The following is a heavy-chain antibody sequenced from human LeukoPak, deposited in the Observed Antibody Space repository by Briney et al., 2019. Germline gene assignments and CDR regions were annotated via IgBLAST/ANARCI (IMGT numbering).Heavy chain of an antibody. Sequence: GGSLRLSCEASGFSFGSYWMTWVRQAPGKGLEWVANIKEDGSEKYYVDSVKGRFTISRDNAKDSLYLQMNSLRGEDTAVYFCAATRSGGYWGQGTLVTVSS. D-gene: IGHD3-10*02. V-gene: IGHV3-7*01. J-gene: IGHJ4*02. CDR2: IKEDGSEK. CDR3: AATRSGGY. CDR1: GFSFGSYW.